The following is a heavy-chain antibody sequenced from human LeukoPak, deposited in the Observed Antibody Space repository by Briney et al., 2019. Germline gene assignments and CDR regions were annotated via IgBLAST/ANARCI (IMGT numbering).Heavy chain of an antibody. D-gene: IGHD6-19*01. J-gene: IGHJ3*02. CDR3: ANGAGGNAFAI. CDR2: ISVSGGST. V-gene: IGHV3-23*01. Sequence: PGGSLRLSCAASGLTFSNYDMSWVRQTPGKGLEWVSAISVSGGSTFYADSVKGRFTISRDNSKNTLYLQMNSLRAEDTAVYYCANGAGGNAFAIWGPGTRVIVSS. CDR1: GLTFSNYD.